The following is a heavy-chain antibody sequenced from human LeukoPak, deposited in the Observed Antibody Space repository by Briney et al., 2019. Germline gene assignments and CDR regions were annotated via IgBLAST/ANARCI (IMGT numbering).Heavy chain of an antibody. J-gene: IGHJ4*02. CDR1: GYTFTSYG. V-gene: IGHV1-18*01. CDR2: ISAYNGNT. CDR3: ARVSLLRYFDWLSNFDY. Sequence: GASVKVSCKASGYTFTSYGISWVRQAPGQGLEWMGWISAYNGNTNYAQKLQGRVTMTTDTSTSTAYMELRSLRSDDTAVHYCARVSLLRYFDWLSNFDYWGQGTLVTVSS. D-gene: IGHD3-9*01.